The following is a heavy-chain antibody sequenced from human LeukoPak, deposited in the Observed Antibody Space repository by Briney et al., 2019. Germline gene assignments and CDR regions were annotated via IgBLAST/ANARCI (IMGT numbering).Heavy chain of an antibody. CDR2: INTNTGNP. Sequence: ASVKVSCKASGYTFTSYAMNWVRQAPGQGLEWMGWINTNTGNPTYAQGFKGRVVFSLDTSVSTAYLQISSLKAEDTAVYYCARALAAAGKYDFDYWGQGTLVTVPS. CDR1: GYTFTSYA. J-gene: IGHJ4*02. V-gene: IGHV7-4-1*02. CDR3: ARALAAAGKYDFDY. D-gene: IGHD6-13*01.